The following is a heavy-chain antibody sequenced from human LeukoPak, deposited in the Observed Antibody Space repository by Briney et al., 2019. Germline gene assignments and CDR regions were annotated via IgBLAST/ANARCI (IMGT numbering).Heavy chain of an antibody. CDR1: GYTFTSYY. J-gene: IGHJ4*02. CDR2: ISAYNGNT. V-gene: IGHV1-18*04. Sequence: ASVKVSCKASGYTFTSYYMHWVRQAPGQGLEWMGWISAYNGNTNYAQKLQGRVTMTTDTSTSTAYMELRSLRSDDTAVYYCARDGSVVSPYYFDYWGQGTLVTVSS. CDR3: ARDGSVVSPYYFDY. D-gene: IGHD2-2*01.